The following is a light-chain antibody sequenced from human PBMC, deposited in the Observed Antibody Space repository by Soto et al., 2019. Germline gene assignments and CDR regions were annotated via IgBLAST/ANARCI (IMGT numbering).Light chain of an antibody. V-gene: IGKV1-39*01. CDR3: QQSYSNPIT. Sequence: DIQMTQSPSSLSASVGDRVTITCRASQSISTYLNWYQQKPGKAPKLLIYTASSLQSGVPSRFSGSGSGTDFTLTSSSLQPEDFATYFCQQSYSNPITFGQGTRLEIK. CDR2: TAS. CDR1: QSISTY. J-gene: IGKJ5*01.